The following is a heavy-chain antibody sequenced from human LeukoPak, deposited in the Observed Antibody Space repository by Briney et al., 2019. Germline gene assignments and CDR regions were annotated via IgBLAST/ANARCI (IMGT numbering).Heavy chain of an antibody. V-gene: IGHV3-30*04. CDR1: GFTFSYYV. CDR2: ISRDGTA. CDR3: ARGNYYDSRGFSVTEH. J-gene: IGHJ4*02. Sequence: GGSLRLSCATSGFTFSYYVFHWVRQAPGKGLDWVAAISRDGTAYYVDSVKGRFTVSRDTSEDTVFLQMVSLGLEDTAVYYCARGNYYDSRGFSVTEHWGQGTLVTVSS. D-gene: IGHD3-22*01.